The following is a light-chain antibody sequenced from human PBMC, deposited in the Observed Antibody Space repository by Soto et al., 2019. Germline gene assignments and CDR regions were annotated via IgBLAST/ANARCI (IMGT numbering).Light chain of an antibody. J-gene: IGKJ4*01. CDR3: QQNYSTPHT. CDR1: QSISSY. Sequence: DIQMTQSPSSLSASVGDRVTITCRASQSISSYLNWYQQKPGKAPKLLIYAASSLQSGVPSRFSGSGSVTDFTLTISSLQPEDVATYYCQQNYSTPHTVGGGTKVDIK. V-gene: IGKV1-39*01. CDR2: AAS.